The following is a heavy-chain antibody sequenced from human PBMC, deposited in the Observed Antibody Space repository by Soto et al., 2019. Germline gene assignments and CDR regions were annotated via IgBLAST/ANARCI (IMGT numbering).Heavy chain of an antibody. CDR3: VKGSRGDY. D-gene: IGHD1-26*01. CDR2: SRGGDGTT. V-gene: IGHV3-23*01. CDR1: GFTVVTYD. J-gene: IGHJ4*02. Sequence: EVQLLESGGGSVQPGGSLRLSCTASGFTVVTYDMTWVRQAPGKGLEWVSVSRGGDGTTYYADSVKGRFTISRDNSKNTLYLQMHSLRVDDTAIYYCVKGSRGDYWGQGILVTVSS.